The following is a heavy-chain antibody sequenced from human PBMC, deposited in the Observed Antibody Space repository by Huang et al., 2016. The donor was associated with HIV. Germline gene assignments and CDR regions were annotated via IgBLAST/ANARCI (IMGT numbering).Heavy chain of an antibody. J-gene: IGHJ3*02. D-gene: IGHD3-22*01. CDR2: ISSGSSTI. CDR3: AREYKSMIVVVPHDAFDI. Sequence: EVQLVESGGGLVQPGGSLRLSCAASGFTFSSYSMNWVRQVPGKVLEWVSYISSGSSTIYYADSVKGRFTISRDNAKNSLYLQMNSLRPEDTAVYYCAREYKSMIVVVPHDAFDIWGQGTMVTVSS. V-gene: IGHV3-48*01. CDR1: GFTFSSYS.